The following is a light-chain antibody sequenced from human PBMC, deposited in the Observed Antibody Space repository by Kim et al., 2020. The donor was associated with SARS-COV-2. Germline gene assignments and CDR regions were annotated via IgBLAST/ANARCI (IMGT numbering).Light chain of an antibody. CDR3: QSADSSGTFVI. V-gene: IGLV3-25*03. Sequence: PGETARITCSGDALPKRYAFWYQQRPGQAPVLVIFKDTERPSDIPDRFSGSSSGTTVTLTISGVQAEDEADYYCQSADSSGTFVIFGGETKLTVL. CDR2: KDT. J-gene: IGLJ2*01. CDR1: ALPKRY.